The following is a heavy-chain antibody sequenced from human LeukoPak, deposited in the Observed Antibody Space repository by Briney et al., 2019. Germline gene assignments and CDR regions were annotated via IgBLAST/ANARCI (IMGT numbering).Heavy chain of an antibody. Sequence: SETLSLTCTVSGVSITKDGYSWTWIRQPPGKGLEWIGDISYSGSTKYKPSLKRRLTISGDVSKNQFSLKLTSVTAADTAVYYCARDVVLTSSPDAFDIWGQGTMVTASS. V-gene: IGHV4-31*03. D-gene: IGHD2-21*02. CDR1: GVSITKDGYS. CDR2: ISYSGST. CDR3: ARDVVLTSSPDAFDI. J-gene: IGHJ3*02.